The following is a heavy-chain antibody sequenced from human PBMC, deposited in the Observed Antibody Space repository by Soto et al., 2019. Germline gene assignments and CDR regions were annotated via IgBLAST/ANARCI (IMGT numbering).Heavy chain of an antibody. CDR3: AREGGYDDFDY. CDR1: WFTIRDSY. D-gene: IGHD5-12*01. CDR2: IDRGGTT. Sequence: PGGSLRLSWAAAWFTIRDSYMSWARQAPGRGLEWVSLIDRGGTTYYADSVKGRFTISRDNSKNTLYLQMNSLRAEDTAVYYCAREGGYDDFDYWGQGTLVTVSS. V-gene: IGHV3-53*05. J-gene: IGHJ4*02.